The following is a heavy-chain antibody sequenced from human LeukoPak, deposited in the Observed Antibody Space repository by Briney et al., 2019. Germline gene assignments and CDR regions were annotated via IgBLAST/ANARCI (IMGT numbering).Heavy chain of an antibody. D-gene: IGHD2-21*01. J-gene: IGHJ4*02. V-gene: IGHV3-23*01. CDR1: GFTLSTYA. Sequence: GGSLRLSCAASGFTLSTYAMSWVRQTPGKGLEWIAATSSSDAGTYHADSVRGRFTISRDNSKNTLYLQMNSLSAEDAAVYFCAKAPVTSCRGAYCYPFASWGQGTLVTVSS. CDR2: TSSSDAGT. CDR3: AKAPVTSCRGAYCYPFAS.